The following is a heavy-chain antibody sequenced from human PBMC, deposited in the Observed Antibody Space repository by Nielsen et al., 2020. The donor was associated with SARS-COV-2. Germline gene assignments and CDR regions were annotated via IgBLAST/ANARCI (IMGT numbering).Heavy chain of an antibody. Sequence: ASVKASCKASGYTFTDYYIHWVRHAPGQGLEWMGRINPYSGGTNYAQKFQGTVTMTRDASISTVYMELTSDDTAVYYCARARATIFGLVMSYGMDVWGQGATVAVSS. J-gene: IGHJ6*02. CDR3: ARARATIFGLVMSYGMDV. D-gene: IGHD3/OR15-3a*01. V-gene: IGHV1-2*06. CDR2: INPYSGGT. CDR1: GYTFTDYY.